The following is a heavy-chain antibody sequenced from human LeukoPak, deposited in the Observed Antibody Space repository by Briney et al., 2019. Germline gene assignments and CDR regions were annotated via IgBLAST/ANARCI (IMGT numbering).Heavy chain of an antibody. V-gene: IGHV4-59*01. CDR3: ARVGRGDHTWGSYYCDH. D-gene: IGHD3-16*01. CDR2: ISPSGST. Sequence: PSETLSLTCTVSGDSFSGYRWSWLRRSPGKGLEWIGYISPSGSTSYNPSLKSRVTFSVDTSKSQFSLRLTSVTAADTAVHYCARVGRGDHTWGSYYCDHWGQGTLVSVSS. J-gene: IGHJ4*02. CDR1: GDSFSGYR.